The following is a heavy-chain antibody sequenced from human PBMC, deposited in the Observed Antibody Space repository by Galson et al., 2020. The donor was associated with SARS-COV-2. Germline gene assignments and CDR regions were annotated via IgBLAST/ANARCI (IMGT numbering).Heavy chain of an antibody. J-gene: IGHJ6*02. CDR2: ISSSSSYI. Sequence: GGSLRLSCAASGFTFSSYSMNWVRQAPGKGLEWVSSISSSSSYIYYADSVKGRFTISRDNAKNSLYLQMNSLRAEDTAVYYCARDSSHVGNYGMDVWGQGTTVTVSS. D-gene: IGHD6-13*01. V-gene: IGHV3-21*01. CDR1: GFTFSSYS. CDR3: ARDSSHVGNYGMDV.